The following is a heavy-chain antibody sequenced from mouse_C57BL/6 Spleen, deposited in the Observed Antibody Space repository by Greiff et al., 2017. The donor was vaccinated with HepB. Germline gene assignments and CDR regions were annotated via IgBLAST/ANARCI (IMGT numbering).Heavy chain of an antibody. Sequence: VKLMESGAELARPGASVKLSCKASGYTFTSYGISWVKQRTGQGLEWIGEIYPRSGNTYYNEKFKGKATLTADKSSSTAYMELRSLTSEDSAVYFCARTRLSGTSYYYAMDYWGQGTSVTVSS. J-gene: IGHJ4*01. CDR1: GYTFTSYG. V-gene: IGHV1-81*01. CDR2: IYPRSGNT. CDR3: ARTRLSGTSYYYAMDY. D-gene: IGHD5-1*01.